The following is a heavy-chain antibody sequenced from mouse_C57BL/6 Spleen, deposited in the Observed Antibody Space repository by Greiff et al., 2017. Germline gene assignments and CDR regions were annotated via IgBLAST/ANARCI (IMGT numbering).Heavy chain of an antibody. D-gene: IGHD3-2*02. J-gene: IGHJ4*01. CDR2: IDPSDSYT. CDR1: GYTFTSYW. CDR3: ARSGSAGYFYAMDY. Sequence: QVQLQQPGAELVMPGASVKLSCKASGYTFTSYWMHWVKQRPGQGLEWIGEIDPSDSYTNYNQQFKGKSTLTVDTSSSTAYMQLSSLTSEDSAVYYCARSGSAGYFYAMDYWGQGTSVTVSS. V-gene: IGHV1-69*01.